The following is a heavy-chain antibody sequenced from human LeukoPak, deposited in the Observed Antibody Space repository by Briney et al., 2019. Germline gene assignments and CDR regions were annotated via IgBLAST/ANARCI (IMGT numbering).Heavy chain of an antibody. CDR3: ARDQGCSGGSCYYYMDV. V-gene: IGHV3-7*01. J-gene: IGHJ6*03. D-gene: IGHD2-15*01. CDR1: GFTFSSYW. CDR2: IKQDGSEK. Sequence: TGGSLRLSCAASGFTFSSYWMSWVRQAPGKGLEWVANIKQDGSEKYYVDSVKGRFTISRDNAKNSLYLQMNSLRAEDTAVYYCARDQGCSGGSCYYYMDVWGKGTTVTVSS.